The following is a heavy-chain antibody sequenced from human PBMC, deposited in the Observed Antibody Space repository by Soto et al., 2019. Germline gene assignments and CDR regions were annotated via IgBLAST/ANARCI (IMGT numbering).Heavy chain of an antibody. J-gene: IGHJ6*02. D-gene: IGHD3-10*01. CDR2: IMPIFGAP. Sequence: QVQLVQSGAEVKKPGSSVKVSCKASGGTFSDYAFSWVRQAPGQGLEWLGGIMPIFGAPDYAQKFQGRVTITADESTRTGYMELRRLRSEDTAVYYCASWLGEAGIGNYYYGMDVWGQGTTVTVSS. V-gene: IGHV1-69*12. CDR3: ASWLGEAGIGNYYYGMDV. CDR1: GGTFSDYA.